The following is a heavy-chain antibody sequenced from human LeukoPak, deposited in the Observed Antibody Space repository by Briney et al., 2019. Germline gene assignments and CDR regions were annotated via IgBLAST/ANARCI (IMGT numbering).Heavy chain of an antibody. CDR3: ARGKGARGFGVVTHYYYYYYMDV. V-gene: IGHV4-4*02. Sequence: PSETLSLTCAVSGGSISSNNWWSWVRQSPGKGLEWIGEINHSGSTNYNPSLKSRVTISVDTSKNQFSLKLSSVTAADTAVYYCARGKGARGFGVVTHYYYYYYMDVWGKGTTVTVSS. CDR1: GGSISSNNW. CDR2: INHSGST. J-gene: IGHJ6*03. D-gene: IGHD3-3*01.